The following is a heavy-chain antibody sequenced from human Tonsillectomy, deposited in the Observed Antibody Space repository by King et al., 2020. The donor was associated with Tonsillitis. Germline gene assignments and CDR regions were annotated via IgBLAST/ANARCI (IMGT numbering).Heavy chain of an antibody. CDR3: AKDAKGYCSCGSCYPDY. D-gene: IGHD2-15*01. CDR1: GFTFDDYA. J-gene: IGHJ4*02. V-gene: IGHV3-43*02. Sequence: VQLVESGGGVVQPGGSLRLSCAASGFTFDDYAMHWVRQAPGKGLEWVSLISGDGGSTDYADSVKGRFTISRDNSKNSLFLQMNSLRTEDTALYYCAKDAKGYCSCGSCYPDYWGQGTLVTVSS. CDR2: ISGDGGST.